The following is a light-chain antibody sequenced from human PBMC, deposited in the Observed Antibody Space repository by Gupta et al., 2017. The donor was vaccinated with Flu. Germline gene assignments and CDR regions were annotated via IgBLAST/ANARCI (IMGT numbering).Light chain of an antibody. CDR1: RGIGSS. CDR2: YGS. Sequence: EIVLTQSPEFQSVTPKEKVTITCRASRGIGSSLHWYQQKPDQSPKLLIQYGSQSFSGVPSRFSGSGSGTDFTLTISSLEAEEAATYYCHHHRSFGQGTKLEIK. CDR3: HHHRS. V-gene: IGKV6-21*01. J-gene: IGKJ2*03.